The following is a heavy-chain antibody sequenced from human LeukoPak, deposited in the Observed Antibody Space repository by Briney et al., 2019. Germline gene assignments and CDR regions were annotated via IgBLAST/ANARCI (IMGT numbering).Heavy chain of an antibody. CDR1: GGSIISGDYY. CDR2: IYYSGST. D-gene: IGHD1-7*01. V-gene: IGHV4-30-4*08. CDR3: ARALTGTTPFDY. J-gene: IGHJ4*02. Sequence: SQTLSRTCTVSGGSIISGDYYWSWIREPPEKGREWIGYIYYSGSTYYNPSLKSRLTISVDTSKNQFSLKLSSVTAADTAVYYCARALTGTTPFDYWGQGTLVTVSS.